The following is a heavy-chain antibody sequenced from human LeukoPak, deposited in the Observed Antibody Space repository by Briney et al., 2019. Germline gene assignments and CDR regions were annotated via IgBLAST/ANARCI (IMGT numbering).Heavy chain of an antibody. CDR3: ARGPQWRGDYYYMDV. CDR2: MNPNSGNK. CDR1: GYSFTNFD. J-gene: IGHJ6*03. V-gene: IGHV1-8*01. D-gene: IGHD6-19*01. Sequence: GASVKVSCKASGYSFTNFDINWVRQATGLGLEWMGWMNPNSGNKGYAQKFQGRVTMTMNTSITTAYMELSSLRSEDTAVYYCARGPQWRGDYYYMDVWGRGTTVTVSS.